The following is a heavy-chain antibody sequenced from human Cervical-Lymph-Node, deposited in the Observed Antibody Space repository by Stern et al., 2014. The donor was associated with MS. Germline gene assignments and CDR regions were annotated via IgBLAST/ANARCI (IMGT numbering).Heavy chain of an antibody. D-gene: IGHD5-18*01. CDR1: GFSLTTTGVG. CDR3: AHLLYTYGYAPDY. V-gene: IGHV2-5*02. CDR2: IFWDDDK. Sequence: ESGPTLVKPTQTLTLTCTFSGFSLTTTGVGVGWIRQPPGKALECLALIFWDDDKRYISSLKSRLTVTKDTSKNQVFLTMTNMDPVDTGTYYCAHLLYTYGYAPDYWGQGTLVTVSS. J-gene: IGHJ4*02.